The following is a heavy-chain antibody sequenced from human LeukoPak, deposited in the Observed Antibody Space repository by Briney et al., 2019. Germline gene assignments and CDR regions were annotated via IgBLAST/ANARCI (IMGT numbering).Heavy chain of an antibody. Sequence: ASVRVSCKASGYTFANYGITWVRQAPGQGLEWVGWISASSGITNYAQRFQGGVTLTTDTSKTTAYMELRSLTSDDTAVYYCARGGPGYCTGGSCSGFDYWGQGTPVTVSS. CDR1: GYTFANYG. J-gene: IGHJ4*02. CDR2: ISASSGIT. CDR3: ARGGPGYCTGGSCSGFDY. V-gene: IGHV1-18*01. D-gene: IGHD2-8*02.